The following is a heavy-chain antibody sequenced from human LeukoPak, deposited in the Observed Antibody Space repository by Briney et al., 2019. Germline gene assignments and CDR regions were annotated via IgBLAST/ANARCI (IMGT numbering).Heavy chain of an antibody. J-gene: IGHJ6*03. V-gene: IGHV1-69*04. CDR2: IIPILGIA. D-gene: IGHD7-27*01. Sequence: SVKVSCKASGGTFSSYAISWVRQAPGRGLEWMGRIIPILGIANYAQKVQGRVTITADKSTSTAYKELSSLRSEDTAVYYCARGLGHYYYYYMDVWGKGTTVTVSS. CDR1: GGTFSSYA. CDR3: ARGLGHYYYYYMDV.